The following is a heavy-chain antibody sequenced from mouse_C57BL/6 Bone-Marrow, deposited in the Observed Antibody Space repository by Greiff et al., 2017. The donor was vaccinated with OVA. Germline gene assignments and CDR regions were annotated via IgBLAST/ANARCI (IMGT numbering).Heavy chain of an antibody. Sequence: EVNVVESGGGLVKPGGSLKLSCAASGFTFSSYAMSWVRQTPEKRLEWVATISDGGSYTYYPDNVKGRFTISRDNAKNNLYLQMSHLKSEDTAMYYCARAYSNYVGFAYWGQGTLVTVSA. CDR3: ARAYSNYVGFAY. J-gene: IGHJ3*01. V-gene: IGHV5-4*03. D-gene: IGHD2-5*01. CDR1: GFTFSSYA. CDR2: ISDGGSYT.